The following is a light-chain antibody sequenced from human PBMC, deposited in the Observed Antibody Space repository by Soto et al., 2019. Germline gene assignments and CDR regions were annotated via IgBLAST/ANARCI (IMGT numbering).Light chain of an antibody. CDR2: GAS. V-gene: IGKV3-20*01. J-gene: IGKJ4*01. Sequence: IVMTQSPATLSVSPWERATLSCRASQSISSNLAWYQQKPGQAPRLLIYGASSRATGIPDRFSGSGSGTDFTLTISRLEPEDFAVYYCQQYGSSPPELTFGGGTKVDIK. CDR3: QQYGSSPPELT. CDR1: QSISSN.